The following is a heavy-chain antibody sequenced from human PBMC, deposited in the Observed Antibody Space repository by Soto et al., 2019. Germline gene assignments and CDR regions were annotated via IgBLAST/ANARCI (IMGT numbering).Heavy chain of an antibody. V-gene: IGHV1-18*01. J-gene: IGHJ6*02. CDR3: ARPIYYYYDSSGYQYGMDV. CDR1: GYTFTSYG. CDR2: ISAYNGNT. D-gene: IGHD3-22*01. Sequence: QVQLVQSGAEVKKPGASVKVSCKASGYTFTSYGISWVRQAPGQGLEWMGWISAYNGNTNYAQKLQGRVTMTTDTSTSTAYMELRSLRSDDTAVYYCARPIYYYYDSSGYQYGMDVWCQGTTVTVSS.